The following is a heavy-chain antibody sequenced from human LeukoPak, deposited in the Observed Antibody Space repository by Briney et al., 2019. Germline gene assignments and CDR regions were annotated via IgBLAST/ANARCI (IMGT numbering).Heavy chain of an antibody. CDR1: GGSISSYY. Sequence: SETLSLTCTVSGGSISSYYWSWIRQSPGKGLEWIGYIYYSGSTNYNPSLKSRVTISVDTSKNQFSLKLSSVTAADTAVYYCASHIIVGSGYYFDYWGQGTLVTVSS. J-gene: IGHJ4*02. V-gene: IGHV4-59*08. CDR2: IYYSGST. CDR3: ASHIIVGSGYYFDY. D-gene: IGHD1-26*01.